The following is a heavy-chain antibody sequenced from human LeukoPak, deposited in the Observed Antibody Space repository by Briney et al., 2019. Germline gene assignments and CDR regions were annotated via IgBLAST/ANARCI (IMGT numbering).Heavy chain of an antibody. J-gene: IGHJ4*02. V-gene: IGHV1-69*13. CDR1: GGTFSSYA. D-gene: IGHD5-12*01. CDR3: ARSLDVDIVATTHFDY. Sequence: SVKVSCKASGGTFSSYAISWVRQAPGQGLEWMGGIIPIFGTANYAQKFQGRVTITADESTSTAYMELSSLRSEDTAVYYCARSLDVDIVATTHFDYWDQGTLVTVSS. CDR2: IIPIFGTA.